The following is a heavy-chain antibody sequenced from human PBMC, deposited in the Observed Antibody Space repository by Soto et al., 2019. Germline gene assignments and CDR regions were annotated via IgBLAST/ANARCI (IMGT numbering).Heavy chain of an antibody. J-gene: IGHJ4*02. Sequence: LRLSFAASGFTFSSYAMSWVRQAPGKGLEWVSAISGSGGSTYYADSVKGRFTISRDNSKNTLYLQMNSLRAEDTAVYYCAKGGTYYYDSSGYRGALGYWGQGTLVTVSS. CDR2: ISGSGGST. CDR3: AKGGTYYYDSSGYRGALGY. D-gene: IGHD3-22*01. V-gene: IGHV3-23*01. CDR1: GFTFSSYA.